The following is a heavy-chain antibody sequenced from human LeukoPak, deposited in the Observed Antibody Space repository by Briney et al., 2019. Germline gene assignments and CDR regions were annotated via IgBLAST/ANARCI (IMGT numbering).Heavy chain of an antibody. CDR3: AKFTRGSVDCL. CDR1: GFTFSSYW. CDR2: INHDGSYK. D-gene: IGHD2-21*01. Sequence: PGGSLRLSCAASGFTFSSYWMSWVRQAPGKGLEWVANINHDGSYKNCVDSLKGRFTISRDNAKFSLYLQMNRVRAEVMVVYYCAKFTRGSVDCLWGQGILVTVSS. J-gene: IGHJ4*02. V-gene: IGHV3-7*01.